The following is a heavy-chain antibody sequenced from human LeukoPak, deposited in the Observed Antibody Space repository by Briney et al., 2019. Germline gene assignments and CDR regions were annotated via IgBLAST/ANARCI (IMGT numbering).Heavy chain of an antibody. D-gene: IGHD6-19*01. J-gene: IGHJ4*02. CDR2: INPSGGST. CDR1: GYTFTSYY. V-gene: IGHV1-46*01. CDR3: AKSLYSNDWYPFDY. Sequence: ASVNVSCKASGYTFTSYYMHWVRQAPGQGLEWMGIINPSGGSTSYAQKFQGRVTMTRDTSTSTVYMELSNLRSEDTAVYYCAKSLYSNDWYPFDYWGQGTLVTVSS.